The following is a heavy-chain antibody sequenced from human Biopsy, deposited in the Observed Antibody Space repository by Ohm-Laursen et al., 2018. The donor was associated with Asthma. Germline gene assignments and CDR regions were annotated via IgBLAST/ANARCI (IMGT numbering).Heavy chain of an antibody. CDR1: GYNFISFA. CDR3: ARTYYDFLTGQVNDAFAM. CDR2: VNTGNGDT. Sequence: ASVKVSCKVSGYNFISFAIHWVRQAPGQRLEWIGWVNTGNGDTKYSQKFQGRVTISRDTSASTAYMDLSSLRSEDTAVYYCARTYYDFLTGQVNDAFAMWGQGTMVTVSS. D-gene: IGHD3-9*01. J-gene: IGHJ3*02. V-gene: IGHV1-3*04.